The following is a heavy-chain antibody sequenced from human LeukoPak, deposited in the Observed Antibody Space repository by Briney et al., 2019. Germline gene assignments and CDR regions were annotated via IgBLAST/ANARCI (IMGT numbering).Heavy chain of an antibody. CDR2: IYYSGST. CDR1: GGSISSGGYY. Sequence: SETLSLTCTVSGGSISSGGYYWSWIRQHPGKGLEWIGHIYYSGSTYYNPSLKSRVTISVDTSKNQFSLKLSSVTAADTAVYYCARGERRITMIVVASPNWFDPWGQGTLVTVSS. CDR3: ARGERRITMIVVASPNWFDP. V-gene: IGHV4-31*03. D-gene: IGHD3-22*01. J-gene: IGHJ5*02.